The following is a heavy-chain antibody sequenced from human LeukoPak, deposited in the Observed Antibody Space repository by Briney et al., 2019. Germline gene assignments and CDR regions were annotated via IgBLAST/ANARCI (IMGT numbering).Heavy chain of an antibody. CDR3: AKTNVKYCSGGSCFDAFDI. CDR2: ISGSGGST. CDR1: GFTFSSYG. D-gene: IGHD2-15*01. V-gene: IGHV3-23*01. J-gene: IGHJ3*02. Sequence: GGSLRLSCAASGFTFSSYGMSWVRQAPGKGLEWVSAISGSGGSTYYADSVKGRFTISRDSSKNTLNLQMNSLRAEDTAVYYCAKTNVKYCSGGSCFDAFDIWGQGTMVTVSS.